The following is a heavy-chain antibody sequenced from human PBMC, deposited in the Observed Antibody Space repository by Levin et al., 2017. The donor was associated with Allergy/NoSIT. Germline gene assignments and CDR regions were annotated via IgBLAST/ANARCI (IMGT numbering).Heavy chain of an antibody. Sequence: PGGSLRLSCAASGFTFRSYAMHWVRQAPGKGLEWVALISHDGSHKNFAESVRGRFTISRDNSKNTLYLEMNSLTPEDTAIYRWSNLPYCSSTTCYSPVSGYFDLWGRGTLVTVSS. V-gene: IGHV3-30*04. CDR1: GFTFRSYA. D-gene: IGHD2-2*01. CDR3: SNLPYCSSTTCYSPVSGYFDL. CDR2: ISHDGSHK. J-gene: IGHJ2*01.